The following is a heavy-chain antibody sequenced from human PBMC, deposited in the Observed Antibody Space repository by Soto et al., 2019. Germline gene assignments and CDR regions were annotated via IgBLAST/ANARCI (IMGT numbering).Heavy chain of an antibody. Sequence: GGSLRLSCAASGFTFSSYAMSWVRQAPGKGLEWVSAISGSGGSTYYADSVKGRFTISRDNSKNTLYLQMNSLRAEDTAVYYCATELRYFDWSAAGDAFDIWGQGTMVTVSS. CDR3: ATELRYFDWSAAGDAFDI. CDR1: GFTFSSYA. CDR2: ISGSGGST. V-gene: IGHV3-23*01. D-gene: IGHD3-9*01. J-gene: IGHJ3*02.